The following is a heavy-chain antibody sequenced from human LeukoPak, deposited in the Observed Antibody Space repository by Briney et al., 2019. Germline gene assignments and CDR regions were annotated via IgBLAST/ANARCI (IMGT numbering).Heavy chain of an antibody. Sequence: ASVKVSCKASGYTFTGYFMHWVRQAPGQGLEWMGRINPNSGDTNYAQSFQGRVTMTRDTSISTAYMELNRLRSEDTAVYYCARVGIGSSTAYGSATFDYWGQGTLVTVSS. J-gene: IGHJ4*02. CDR1: GYTFTGYF. CDR3: ARVGIGSSTAYGSATFDY. V-gene: IGHV1-2*06. CDR2: INPNSGDT. D-gene: IGHD2-2*01.